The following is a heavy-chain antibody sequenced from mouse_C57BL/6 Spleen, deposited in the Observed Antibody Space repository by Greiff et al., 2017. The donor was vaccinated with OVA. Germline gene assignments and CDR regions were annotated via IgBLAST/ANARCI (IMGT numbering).Heavy chain of an antibody. V-gene: IGHV1-72*01. CDR3: AREGNYETDYAMDY. CDR1: GYTFTSYW. D-gene: IGHD2-1*01. Sequence: QVQLQQPGAELVKPGASVKLSCKASGYTFTSYWMHWVKQRPGRGLEWIGRIDPNSGGTKYNEKFKSKATLTVDKPSSTAYMQLSSLTSEDSAVYYCAREGNYETDYAMDYWGQGTSVTVSS. CDR2: IDPNSGGT. J-gene: IGHJ4*01.